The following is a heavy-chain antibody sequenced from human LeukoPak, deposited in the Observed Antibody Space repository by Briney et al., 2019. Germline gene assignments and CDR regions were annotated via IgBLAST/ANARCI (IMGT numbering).Heavy chain of an antibody. D-gene: IGHD3-10*01. Sequence: GASVKVSCKVSGYTLTELSMHWVRQAPGKGLEWMGGFDPEDGETIYAQKFQGRVTMTEDTSTDTAYMELSSLRSGDTAVYYCATGARSMVRGVITNDYWGQGTLVTVSS. CDR2: FDPEDGET. CDR3: ATGARSMVRGVITNDY. V-gene: IGHV1-24*01. CDR1: GYTLTELS. J-gene: IGHJ4*02.